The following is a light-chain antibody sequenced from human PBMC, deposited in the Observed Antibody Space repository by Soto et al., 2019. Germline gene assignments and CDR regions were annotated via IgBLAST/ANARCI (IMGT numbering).Light chain of an antibody. CDR2: GAS. V-gene: IGKV3-20*01. Sequence: EIVLTQSPGTLSLSPGERATLSCRASQSVSSSYLAWYQQKPGQAPRLLIYGASSRATGIPDRFSGSGSGTDFTLTISRLEPEDFAVYYCQQYGTAPQTWTFGQGTKVDIK. CDR1: QSVSSSY. J-gene: IGKJ1*01. CDR3: QQYGTAPQTWT.